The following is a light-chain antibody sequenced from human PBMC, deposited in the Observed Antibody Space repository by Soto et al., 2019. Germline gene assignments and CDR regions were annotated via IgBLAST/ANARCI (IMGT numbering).Light chain of an antibody. CDR2: EAA. CDR1: QYIHNY. V-gene: IGKV1-5*03. CDR3: QQSNNYPWT. J-gene: IGKJ1*01. Sequence: DIQMTQSPATLSASVGDRVTITCRASQYIHNYLAWYQQKPGEAPKLLIYEAANSASGVPSRFSGSGTGTEFTLTISSLQPDDFATYYCQQSNNYPWTFGQGTRVEI.